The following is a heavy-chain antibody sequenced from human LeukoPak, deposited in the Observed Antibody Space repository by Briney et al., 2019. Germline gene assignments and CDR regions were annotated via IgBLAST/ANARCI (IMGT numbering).Heavy chain of an antibody. V-gene: IGHV3-30*02. Sequence: GGSLRLSCAASGFTFSSYGMHWVRQAPGKGLEWVAFIRYDGSNKYYADSVKGRFTISRDNSKNTLYLQMNSLRAEDTAVYYCAKVVQMVRGVTPFDYWGQGTLVTVSS. CDR3: AKVVQMVRGVTPFDY. J-gene: IGHJ4*02. CDR2: IRYDGSNK. CDR1: GFTFSSYG. D-gene: IGHD3-10*01.